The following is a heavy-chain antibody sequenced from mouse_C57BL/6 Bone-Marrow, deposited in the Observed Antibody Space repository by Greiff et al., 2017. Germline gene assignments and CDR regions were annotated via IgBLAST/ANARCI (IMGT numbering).Heavy chain of an antibody. J-gene: IGHJ2*01. CDR1: GYTFTSYW. CDR2: LYPGSGST. V-gene: IGHV1-55*01. Sequence: QVQLQQPGAELVKPGASVKMSCKASGYTFTSYWITWVKQRPGQGLAWIGDLYPGSGSTNYNEKFKSKATLTVDTSSSTSYMQLSSLTSEDSAVYYCARCYYGNYYFDYWGQGTTLTVSS. CDR3: ARCYYGNYYFDY. D-gene: IGHD2-1*01.